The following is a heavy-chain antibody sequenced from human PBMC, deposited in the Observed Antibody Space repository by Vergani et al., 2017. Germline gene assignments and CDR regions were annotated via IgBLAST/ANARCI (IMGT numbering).Heavy chain of an antibody. J-gene: IGHJ4*02. CDR3: AGDVATADY. D-gene: IGHD5-12*01. CDR1: GYTFTSSG. Sequence: QVQLVQSGAEVKKPGASVKVSCKASGYTFTSSGISWVRQAPGQGLEWMGWLRAYHGKTNYAQTLQGRVTMTTDTSTSTAYMELRSLRSDDTAVYYCAGDVATADYWGQGTLVTVSS. V-gene: IGHV1-18*01. CDR2: LRAYHGKT.